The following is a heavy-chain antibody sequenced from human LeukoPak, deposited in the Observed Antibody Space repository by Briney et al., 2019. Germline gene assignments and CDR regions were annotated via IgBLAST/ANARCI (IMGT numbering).Heavy chain of an antibody. Sequence: SETLSLTCAVSGGSISSSNWWSWVRQPPGKGLEWIGEIYHSGSTNYNPSLKSRVTISVDKSKNQFSLKLSSVTAADTAMYYCARQRGYSGYDYLYWGQGTLVTVSS. J-gene: IGHJ4*02. D-gene: IGHD5-12*01. CDR1: GGSISSSNW. CDR2: IYHSGST. V-gene: IGHV4-4*02. CDR3: ARQRGYSGYDYLY.